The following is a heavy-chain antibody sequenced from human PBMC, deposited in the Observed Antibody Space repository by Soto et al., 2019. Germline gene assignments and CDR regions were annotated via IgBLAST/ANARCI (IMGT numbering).Heavy chain of an antibody. CDR2: HYSGGST. CDR3: ARHRHPRGTVGATSPLDP. V-gene: IGHV3-53*01. CDR1: GFSVSSNY. Sequence: LRLSCAISGFSVSSNYLSWVRQAPGKGLEWVSVHYSGGSTYYADSVQGRFTISRDKSNNTLYLQMRRVRAEDTAVYFCARHRHPRGTVGATSPLDPWGQGTQV. D-gene: IGHD1-26*01. J-gene: IGHJ5*02.